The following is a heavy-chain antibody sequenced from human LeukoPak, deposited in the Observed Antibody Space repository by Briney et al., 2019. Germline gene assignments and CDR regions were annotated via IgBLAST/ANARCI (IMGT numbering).Heavy chain of an antibody. D-gene: IGHD3-9*01. J-gene: IGHJ5*02. CDR3: ARDGGYDILTGYYNPNWFDP. Sequence: SVKLSCKASGGTFSSYAISWVRQAPGQALEWMGGIIPIFGSANYAQNFQGRVTITADKSTSTAYMELSSLRSEDTAVYYCARDGGYDILTGYYNPNWFDPWGQGTLVTVSS. CDR2: IIPIFGSA. V-gene: IGHV1-69*06. CDR1: GGTFSSYA.